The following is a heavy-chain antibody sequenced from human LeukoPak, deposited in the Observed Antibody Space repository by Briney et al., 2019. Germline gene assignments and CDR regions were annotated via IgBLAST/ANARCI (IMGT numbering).Heavy chain of an antibody. CDR2: IRSKANSYAT. J-gene: IGHJ4*02. V-gene: IGHV3-73*01. Sequence: GGSLRLSCAASGFTFSGSAMHWVRQASGKGLEWVGRIRSKANSYATAYAASVKGRFTISRDDSKNTAYLQMNSLKTEDTAVYYCTRPGSGSYYEVYWGQGTLVTVSP. CDR1: GFTFSGSA. D-gene: IGHD1-26*01. CDR3: TRPGSGSYYEVY.